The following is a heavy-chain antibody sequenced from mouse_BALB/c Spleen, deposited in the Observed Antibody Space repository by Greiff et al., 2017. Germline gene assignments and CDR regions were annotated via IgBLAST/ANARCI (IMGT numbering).Heavy chain of an antibody. CDR3: ARLGGSSYEDY. D-gene: IGHD1-1*01. J-gene: IGHJ2*01. V-gene: IGHV1-14*01. CDR1: GYTFTSYV. Sequence: LVESGPELVKPGASVKMSCKASGYTFTSYVMHWVKQKPGQGLEWIGYINPYNDGTKYNEKFKGKATLTSDKSSSTAYMELSSLTSEDSAVYYCARLGGSSYEDYWGQGTTLTVSS. CDR2: INPYNDGT.